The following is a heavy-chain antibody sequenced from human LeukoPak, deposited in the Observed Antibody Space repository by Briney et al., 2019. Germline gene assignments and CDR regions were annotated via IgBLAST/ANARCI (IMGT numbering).Heavy chain of an antibody. CDR3: TVCIDDYYYYYMDV. Sequence: GGSLRLSCAASGFTFSSYEMNWVRQASGKGLEWVGRIRSKANSYATAYAASVKGRFTISRDDSKNTAYLQMNSLKTEDTAVYYCTVCIDDYYYYYMDVWGKGTTVTVSS. CDR1: GFTFSSYE. CDR2: IRSKANSYAT. D-gene: IGHD1-26*01. V-gene: IGHV3-73*01. J-gene: IGHJ6*03.